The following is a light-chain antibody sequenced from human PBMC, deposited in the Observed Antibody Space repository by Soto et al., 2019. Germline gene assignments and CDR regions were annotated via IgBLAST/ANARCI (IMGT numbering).Light chain of an antibody. V-gene: IGKV1-12*01. CDR2: AAS. CDR3: QQAHSFPLT. CDR1: QAIGIW. Sequence: DIQMAQSPSSVSASVGDRVTISCRASQAIGIWLAWFQQKPGQAPKLLIYAASSLQSGVPSRFSDSGSGTDFTLTISSLQPEDFATYYCQQAHSFPLTFGPGTKVDVK. J-gene: IGKJ3*01.